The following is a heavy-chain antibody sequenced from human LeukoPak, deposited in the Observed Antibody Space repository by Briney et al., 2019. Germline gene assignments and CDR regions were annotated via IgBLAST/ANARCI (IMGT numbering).Heavy chain of an antibody. V-gene: IGHV4-61*08. D-gene: IGHD3-22*01. CDR1: GASFNSDDQY. J-gene: IGHJ4*02. CDR3: ARHTYDSSGYYFSY. Sequence: SETLSLTCTVSGASFNSDDQYWSWIRQPPGKGLEWIGYIYYSGSTNYNPSLKSRVTISVDTSKNQFSLKLSSVTAADTAVYYCARHTYDSSGYYFSYWGQGTLVTVSS. CDR2: IYYSGST.